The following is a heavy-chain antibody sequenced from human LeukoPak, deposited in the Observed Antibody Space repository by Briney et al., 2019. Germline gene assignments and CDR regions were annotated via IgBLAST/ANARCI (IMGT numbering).Heavy chain of an antibody. Sequence: PSETLSLTCTVSGGSVSSGSYYWSWIRQPPGKGLEWIGYIYYSGSTNYNPSLKSRVTISVDTSKNQFSLKLSSVTAADTAVYYCAKEGFDSWGQGTLVTVSS. V-gene: IGHV4-61*01. J-gene: IGHJ4*02. CDR3: AKEGFDS. CDR1: GGSVSSGSYY. CDR2: IYYSGST.